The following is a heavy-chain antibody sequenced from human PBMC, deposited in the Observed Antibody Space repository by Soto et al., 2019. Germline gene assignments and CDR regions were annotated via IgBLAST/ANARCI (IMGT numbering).Heavy chain of an antibody. Sequence: GESLKISCQGSGYIFTSYWINWVRQMPGKGLEWMGRIHPSNSYTVYRPSLQGHVSMSADKSINTAYLQWSSLKASDTAIYYCARHTGSTLPDDYWGQGTLVTVSS. V-gene: IGHV5-10-1*01. J-gene: IGHJ4*02. CDR1: GYIFTSYW. CDR3: ARHTGSTLPDDY. D-gene: IGHD1-26*01. CDR2: IHPSNSYT.